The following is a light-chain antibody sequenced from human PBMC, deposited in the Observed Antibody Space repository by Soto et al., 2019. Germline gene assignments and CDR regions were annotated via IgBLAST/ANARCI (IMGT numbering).Light chain of an antibody. J-gene: IGKJ5*01. CDR1: QSVSNY. CDR2: DAS. V-gene: IGKV3-11*01. CDR3: QQHGNWPPIT. Sequence: EIVLTQSPATLSLSPGERATLSCRASQSVSNYLAWYQQKPGQAPRLLIFDASNRAAGIPARFSGSGSGTDFTLTISSLEPEDFALYYCQQHGNWPPITFGQGTRLEIK.